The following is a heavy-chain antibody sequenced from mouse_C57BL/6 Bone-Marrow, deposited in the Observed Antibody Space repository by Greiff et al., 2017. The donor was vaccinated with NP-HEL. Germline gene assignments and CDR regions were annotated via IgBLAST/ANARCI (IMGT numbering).Heavy chain of an antibody. Sequence: DVHLVESGEGLVKPGGSLKLSCAASGFTFSSYAMSWVRQTPEKRLEWVAYISSGGDYIYYADTVKGRFTISRDNARNTLYLQMSSLKSEDTAMYYGTCHYSGGIYFDYWGQGTTLTVSS. D-gene: IGHD1-1*01. CDR3: TCHYSGGIYFDY. CDR2: ISSGGDYI. J-gene: IGHJ2*01. CDR1: GFTFSSYA. V-gene: IGHV5-9-1*02.